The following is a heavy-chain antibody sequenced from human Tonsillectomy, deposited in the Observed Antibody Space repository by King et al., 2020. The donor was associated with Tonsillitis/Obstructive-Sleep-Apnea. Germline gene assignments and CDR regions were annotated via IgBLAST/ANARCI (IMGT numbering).Heavy chain of an antibody. Sequence: VQLVESGGGLVQPGGSLRLSCAASGFTFSSYEMNWVRQAPGRGLEWVSYISSSGSIIYYADSVKGRFSISRDNAKNSLYLQMNSLRADDTAVYYCARGSPRIEAICSYYYGLDVWGKGTAVTVSS. CDR1: GFTFSSYE. CDR3: ARGSPRIEAICSYYYGLDV. D-gene: IGHD3-9*01. V-gene: IGHV3-48*03. CDR2: ISSSGSII. J-gene: IGHJ6*04.